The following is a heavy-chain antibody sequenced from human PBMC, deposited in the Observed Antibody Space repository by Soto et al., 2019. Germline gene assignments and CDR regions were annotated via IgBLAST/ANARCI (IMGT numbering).Heavy chain of an antibody. CDR3: ARDGPAADVDH. CDR2: VDSSGNTI. Sequence: EVQLVESGGGLAQPGGSLRLSCAASGFTFSGYEMNWVRQAPGKGLEWVSYVDSSGNTIDYADSVKGRFTISRDNAKNSLYLQMNSLRAEDTAIYYCARDGPAADVDHWGQGTQVTFAS. CDR1: GFTFSGYE. V-gene: IGHV3-48*03. D-gene: IGHD6-13*01. J-gene: IGHJ4*02.